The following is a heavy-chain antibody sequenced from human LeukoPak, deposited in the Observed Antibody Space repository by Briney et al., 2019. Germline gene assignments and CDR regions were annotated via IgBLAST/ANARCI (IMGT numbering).Heavy chain of an antibody. D-gene: IGHD2-2*01. J-gene: IGHJ5*02. CDR3: ARDGGCSSTSCYSRFNWFDP. CDR2: ISSSSSTI. Sequence: GGSPRLSCVASGFTFSSYSMHWVRQAPGKGLEWVSYISSSSSTIYYADSVKGRFTISRDNAKNSLYLQMNSLRAEDTAVYYCARDGGCSSTSCYSRFNWFDPWGQGTLVTVSS. V-gene: IGHV3-48*01. CDR1: GFTFSSYS.